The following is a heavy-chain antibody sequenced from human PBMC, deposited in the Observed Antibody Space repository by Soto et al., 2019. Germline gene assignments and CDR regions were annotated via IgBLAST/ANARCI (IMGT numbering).Heavy chain of an antibody. V-gene: IGHV1-69*13. Sequence: GTSVKVSCKASGGTFSSYAISWVRQAPGQGLEWMGGIIPIFGTANYAQKFQGRVTITADESTSTAYMELSSLRSEDTAVYYCARVGQWLKLYYYYGMDVWGQGTTVTVYS. CDR3: ARVGQWLKLYYYYGMDV. D-gene: IGHD6-19*01. CDR1: GGTFSSYA. J-gene: IGHJ6*02. CDR2: IIPIFGTA.